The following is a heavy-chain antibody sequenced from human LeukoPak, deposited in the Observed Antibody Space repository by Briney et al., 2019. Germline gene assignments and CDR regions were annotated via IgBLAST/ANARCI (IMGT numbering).Heavy chain of an antibody. CDR2: IYHAGST. V-gene: IGHV4-59*01. CDR3: ARRGRNSSGWQDYL. D-gene: IGHD6-25*01. J-gene: IGHJ4*02. CDR1: GGSISSYY. Sequence: SQTLSLTCTVSGGSISSYYWSWIRQPPGKGLEWIANIYHAGSTNYNPSLSSRVTISIDTAKNQFSLKLTSVTAADTAVYYCARRGRNSSGWQDYLWGQGTLVTVSS.